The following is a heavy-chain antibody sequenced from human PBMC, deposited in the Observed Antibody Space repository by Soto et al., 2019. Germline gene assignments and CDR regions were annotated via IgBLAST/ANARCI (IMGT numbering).Heavy chain of an antibody. V-gene: IGHV4-30-2*01. CDR1: GGSISSGGYS. J-gene: IGHJ6*02. CDR2: IYHSGST. Sequence: PSETLSLTCAVSGGSISSGGYSWSWIRQPPGKGLEWIGYIYHSGSTYYNPSLKSRVTISVDRSKNQFSLNLGSVTAADTAMYYCARVERTLSTTFAYGMDVWGQGTTVTVSS. CDR3: ARVERTLSTTFAYGMDV. D-gene: IGHD2-2*01.